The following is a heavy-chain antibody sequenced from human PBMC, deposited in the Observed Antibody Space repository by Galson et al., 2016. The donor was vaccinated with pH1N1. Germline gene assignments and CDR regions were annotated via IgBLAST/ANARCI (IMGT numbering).Heavy chain of an antibody. CDR1: GFTFTSYL. J-gene: IGHJ4*02. V-gene: IGHV3-7*01. CDR2: IKQDGSEK. CDR3: ARAIAAAGSY. Sequence: SLRLSCAASGFTFTSYLMSWVRQAPGKGLEWVANIKQDGSEKYYVDSVKGRFTISRDNAKNSLYLQMNSLRAEDTAVYYCARAIAAAGSYWGQGTLVTVSS. D-gene: IGHD6-13*01.